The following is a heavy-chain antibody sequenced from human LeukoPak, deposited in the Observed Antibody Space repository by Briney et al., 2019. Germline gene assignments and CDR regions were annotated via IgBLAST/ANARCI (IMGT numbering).Heavy chain of an antibody. CDR2: IYYSGST. CDR3: ARQSTQWSIVGALSAFDI. Sequence: SETLSFTCTVSGGSISSSSYYWGWIRQPPGKGLEWIGSIYYSGSTYYNPSLKSRVTISVDTSKNQFSLKLSSVTAADTAVYYCARQSTQWSIVGALSAFDIWGQGTMVTVSS. D-gene: IGHD1-26*01. J-gene: IGHJ3*02. V-gene: IGHV4-39*01. CDR1: GGSISSSSYY.